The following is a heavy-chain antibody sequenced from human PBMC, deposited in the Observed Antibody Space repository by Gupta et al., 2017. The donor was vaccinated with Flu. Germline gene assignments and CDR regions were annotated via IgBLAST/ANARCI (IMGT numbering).Heavy chain of an antibody. CDR1: GCTFSAYV. CDR2: TSYDGNNN. D-gene: IGHD1-7*01. V-gene: IGHV3-30*03. CDR3: SCPNYPSSRIHDVFDI. J-gene: IGHJ3*02. Sequence: QALLVESGGGVVQPGTSLRLSCAASGCTFSAYVMHWVRQAPGKGLECVAATSYDGNNNDEADSVKGRFTLSRDNDTTTLYLDMTSTRLDAAAFFYCSCPNYPSSRIHDVFDIWGQGTQVSVSS.